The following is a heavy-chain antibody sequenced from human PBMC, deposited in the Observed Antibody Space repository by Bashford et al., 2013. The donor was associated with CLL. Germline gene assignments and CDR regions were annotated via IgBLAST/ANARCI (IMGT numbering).Heavy chain of an antibody. J-gene: IGHJ6*02. CDR1: GGSFSGYY. CDR2: YNHSGST. Sequence: ETLSLTCAVYGGSFSGYYWSWIRQPPGKGRGVDWGKYNHSGSTNYNPSLKSRVTISVDTSKNQFSLKLSSVTAADTAVYYCARGPMIVVVINPGEPTYYYYYGMDVWGQGTTVTVSS. CDR3: ARGPMIVVVINPGEPTYYYYYGMDV. V-gene: IGHV4-34*01. D-gene: IGHD3-22*01.